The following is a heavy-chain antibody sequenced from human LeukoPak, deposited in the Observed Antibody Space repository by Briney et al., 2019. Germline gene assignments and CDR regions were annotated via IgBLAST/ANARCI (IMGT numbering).Heavy chain of an antibody. CDR3: ARLTVYCSGGSCYDY. CDR1: GGSISSYN. D-gene: IGHD2-15*01. J-gene: IGHJ4*02. Sequence: SETLSLTCTVSGGSISSYNWNWIRQPPGKGLEWIGSVYYSGSTNYNPSLKSRVTISVDTSKNQFSLKLSSVTAADTAVYYCARLTVYCSGGSCYDYWGQGTLVTVSS. CDR2: VYYSGST. V-gene: IGHV4-59*08.